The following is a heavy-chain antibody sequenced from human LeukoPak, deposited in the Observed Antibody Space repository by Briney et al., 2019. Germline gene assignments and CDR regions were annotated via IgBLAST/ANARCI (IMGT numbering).Heavy chain of an antibody. CDR3: VKYSSGWYYDY. V-gene: IGHV3-64D*09. CDR2: INDNGRST. Sequence: GRTLRLSRSASGFTFCKYAMHWVRQAPGKGLEYVSAINDNGRSTNYADSVKGRFSISRDNSKNTLYLQMSSLRTEDTAVYYCVKYSSGWYYDYWGQGTLVTVS. CDR1: GFTFCKYA. J-gene: IGHJ4*02. D-gene: IGHD6-19*01.